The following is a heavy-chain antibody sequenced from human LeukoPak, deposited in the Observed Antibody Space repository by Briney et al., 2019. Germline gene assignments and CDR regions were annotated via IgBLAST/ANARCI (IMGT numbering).Heavy chain of an antibody. J-gene: IGHJ3*02. CDR1: WGSISSYY. Sequence: PSETLSLTCTVSWGSISSYYWSWVRQSPRKGLKGIGYIYYSQCANFNPSLHSRASISVTTPKKQFSLKVSSVTAADTAMYYCARIYADAFDIWDQGTMVIVS. V-gene: IGHV4-59*01. CDR3: ARIYADAFDI. D-gene: IGHD2/OR15-2a*01. CDR2: IYYSQCA.